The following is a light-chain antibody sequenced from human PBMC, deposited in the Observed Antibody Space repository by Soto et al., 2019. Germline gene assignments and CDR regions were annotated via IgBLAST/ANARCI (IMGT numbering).Light chain of an antibody. CDR2: DAS. CDR1: QSVSSY. V-gene: IGKV3-11*01. CDR3: QQRINWPIT. J-gene: IGKJ5*01. Sequence: EIVLTQSPATLSLSPGERATLSCRASQSVSSYLAWYQQKPGQAPRLLIYDASNRATGIPARFGGSGSGTAFTLTISSLEPEDCAVYYSQQRINWPITFGQGTRREIK.